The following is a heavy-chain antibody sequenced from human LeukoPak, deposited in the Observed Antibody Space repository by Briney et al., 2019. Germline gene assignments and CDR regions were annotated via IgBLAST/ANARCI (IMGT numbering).Heavy chain of an antibody. CDR1: GYTFTSYY. CDR3: SRGSSGYHSAFDI. Sequence: ASVKVSCKASGYTFTSYYMHWVRQAPGQGLEWMGVINPSGGSTSYAQKFQGRVTMTRDTSTSTVYMELSSLRSEDTAVYYCSRGSSGYHSAFDIWGQGTMVTVSS. J-gene: IGHJ3*02. CDR2: INPSGGST. D-gene: IGHD3-22*01. V-gene: IGHV1-46*01.